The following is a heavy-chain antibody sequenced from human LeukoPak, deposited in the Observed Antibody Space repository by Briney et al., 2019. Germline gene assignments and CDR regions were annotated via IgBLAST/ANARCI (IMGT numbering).Heavy chain of an antibody. J-gene: IGHJ3*02. CDR2: ISYDGSNK. Sequence: PGGSLRLSCAASGFTFSSYAMHWVRQAPGKGLEWVAVISYDGSNKYYADSVKGRFTISRDNSKDTLYLQMNSLRAEDTAVYYCAREGYSGSYERDYAFDIWGQGTMVTVSS. D-gene: IGHD1-26*01. CDR3: AREGYSGSYERDYAFDI. CDR1: GFTFSSYA. V-gene: IGHV3-30-3*01.